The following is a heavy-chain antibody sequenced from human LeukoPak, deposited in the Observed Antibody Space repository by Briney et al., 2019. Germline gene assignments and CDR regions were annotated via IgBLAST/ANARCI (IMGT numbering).Heavy chain of an antibody. CDR3: ARDKTSYGYNYGRYVDY. V-gene: IGHV4-34*01. Sequence: EPSETPSLTCAVYGGSFSGYYWSWIRQPPGKGLEWIGEINHSGSTNYNPSLKSRVTISVDTSKNQFSLKLSSVTAADTAVYYCARDKTSYGYNYGRYVDYWGQGTLVTVSS. CDR2: INHSGST. D-gene: IGHD5-24*01. J-gene: IGHJ4*02. CDR1: GGSFSGYY.